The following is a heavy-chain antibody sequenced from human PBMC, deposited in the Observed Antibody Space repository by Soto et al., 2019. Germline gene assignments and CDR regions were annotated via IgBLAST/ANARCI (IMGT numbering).Heavy chain of an antibody. Sequence: RASVKVSCKASGYTFTSYGISWVRQAPGQGLEWMGWISAYNGNTNYAQKLQGRVTMTTDTSTSTAYMELRSLRTDDTAVYYCALARIAAAGTRGYYYGMDVWGQGTTVTVSS. V-gene: IGHV1-18*01. D-gene: IGHD6-13*01. CDR3: ALARIAAAGTRGYYYGMDV. CDR1: GYTFTSYG. CDR2: ISAYNGNT. J-gene: IGHJ6*02.